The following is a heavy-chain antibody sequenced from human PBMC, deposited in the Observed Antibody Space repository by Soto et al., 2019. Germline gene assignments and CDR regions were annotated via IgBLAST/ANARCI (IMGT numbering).Heavy chain of an antibody. CDR2: IYYSGGT. CDR1: GGSISSSSYY. V-gene: IGHV4-39*01. D-gene: IGHD4-4*01. CDR3: ARHEATVTTSKLTTNWFDP. J-gene: IGHJ5*02. Sequence: TLSLTCTVSGGSISSSSYYWGWIRQPPGKGLEWIGSIYYSGGTYYNPSLKSRVTISVDTSKNQFSLKLSSVTAADTAVYYCARHEATVTTSKLTTNWFDPWGQGTLVTVSS.